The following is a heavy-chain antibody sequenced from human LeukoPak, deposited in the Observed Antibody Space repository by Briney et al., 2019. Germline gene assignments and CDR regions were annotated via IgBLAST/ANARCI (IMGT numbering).Heavy chain of an antibody. CDR2: ISAYNGNT. J-gene: IGHJ6*03. Sequence: ASVKVSCKASGYTFTSYGISWVRQAPGQGLEWIGWISAYNGNTNYAQKLQGRVTMTTDTPTSTAYMELRSLRSDDTAVYYCATAGGYCSSTSCYKYYYYMDVWGKGTTVTVSS. CDR3: ATAGGYCSSTSCYKYYYYMDV. V-gene: IGHV1-18*01. D-gene: IGHD2-2*02. CDR1: GYTFTSYG.